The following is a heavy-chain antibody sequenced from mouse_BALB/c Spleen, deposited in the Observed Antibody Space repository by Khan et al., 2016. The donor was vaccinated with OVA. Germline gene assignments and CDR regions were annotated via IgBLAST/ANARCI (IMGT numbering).Heavy chain of an antibody. Sequence: QVQLQQSGAELARPGASVKMSCKASGYTFTSNTMHWVKQRPGQGMEWIGYINPNSGYTNYNQNFKDQATFTADKSSSTVYMQLSSMTTEDYAVNYCARRTSVYTMDYWGQGTSVTVSS. CDR1: GYTFTSNT. V-gene: IGHV1-4*01. J-gene: IGHJ4*01. D-gene: IGHD1-1*01. CDR3: ARRTSVYTMDY. CDR2: INPNSGYT.